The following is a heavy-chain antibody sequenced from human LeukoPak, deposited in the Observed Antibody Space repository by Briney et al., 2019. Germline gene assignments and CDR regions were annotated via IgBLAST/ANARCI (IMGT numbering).Heavy chain of an antibody. V-gene: IGHV1-2*02. CDR1: GYTFTGYY. Sequence: ASVKVSCKASGYTFTGYYMHWVRQAPGQGLEWMGWINPNSGGTNYAQKFQGRVTMTRDTSISTAYMELSRLRSDDTAVYYCARTRAVTYDKNWFDPWGQGTLVTVSS. D-gene: IGHD3-9*01. J-gene: IGHJ5*02. CDR3: ARTRAVTYDKNWFDP. CDR2: INPNSGGT.